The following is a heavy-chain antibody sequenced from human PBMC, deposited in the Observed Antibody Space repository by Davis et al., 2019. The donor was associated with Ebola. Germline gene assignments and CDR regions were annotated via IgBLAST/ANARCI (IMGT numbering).Heavy chain of an antibody. V-gene: IGHV2-5*02. CDR2: IYWDDDK. J-gene: IGHJ4*02. CDR3: AHCPHPPPPGFVVVVAATPWYFDY. CDR1: GFSLSTSGVG. Sequence: SGPTLVKPTQTLTLTCTFSGFSLSTSGVGVGWIRQPPGKALEWLALIYWDDDKRYSPSLKSRLTITKDTSKNQVVLTMTNMDPVDTATYYCAHCPHPPPPGFVVVVAATPWYFDYWGQGTLVTVSS. D-gene: IGHD2-15*01.